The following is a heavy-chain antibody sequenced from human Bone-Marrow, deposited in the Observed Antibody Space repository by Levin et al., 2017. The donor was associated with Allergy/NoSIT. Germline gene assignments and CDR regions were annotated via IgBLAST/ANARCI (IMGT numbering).Heavy chain of an antibody. V-gene: IGHV3-9*01. J-gene: IGHJ4*02. CDR1: GFTFDDYA. D-gene: IGHD3-10*01. CDR2: ISCNSGST. CDR3: AKAKGLQLGFHFDY. Sequence: SLKISCAASGFTFDDYAMHWVRQAPGKGLEWVSGISCNSGSTGYADSVKGRFTISRDNAKNSLYLQINTLRPEDTALYYCAKAKGLQLGFHFDYWGQGTLVTVSS.